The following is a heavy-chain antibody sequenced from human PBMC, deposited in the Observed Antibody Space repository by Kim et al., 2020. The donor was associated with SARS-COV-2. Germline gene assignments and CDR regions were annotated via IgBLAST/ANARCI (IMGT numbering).Heavy chain of an antibody. V-gene: IGHV5-51*01. D-gene: IGHD6-13*01. J-gene: IGHJ2*01. Sequence: YNPSFQGQVTISADKSISTAYLQWSSLKASDTAMYYCARHLQQQLWYFDLWGRGTLVTVSS. CDR3: ARHLQQQLWYFDL.